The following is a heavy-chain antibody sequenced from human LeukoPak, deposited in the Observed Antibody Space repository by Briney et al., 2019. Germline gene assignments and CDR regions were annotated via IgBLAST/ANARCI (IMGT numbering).Heavy chain of an antibody. CDR1: GGSISSSSAY. CDR3: VSPRGFSYGYFDY. D-gene: IGHD5-18*01. V-gene: IGHV4-39*01. CDR2: IYYSKNT. J-gene: IGHJ4*02. Sequence: SETLSLTCTVSGGSISSSSAYWGWIRQPPGKGLEWIGSIYYSKNTYYNPSLKSRVTISADTSKNQCALSLGSVSATDTAVYYCVSPRGFSYGYFDYWGQGTLVTVSS.